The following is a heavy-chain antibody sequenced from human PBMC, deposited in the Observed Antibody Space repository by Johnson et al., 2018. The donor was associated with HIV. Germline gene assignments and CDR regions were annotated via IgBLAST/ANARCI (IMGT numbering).Heavy chain of an antibody. V-gene: IGHV3-30*04. CDR2: ISYDGSNK. D-gene: IGHD3-10*01. CDR1: GFTFSSYA. Sequence: QMHLVESGGGVVQPGRSLRLSCVASGFTFSSYAMHWVRQAPGKGLEWVAVISYDGSNKDYADSVKGRFSISRDNSKNTLYLQMNSLRAEDTAVYYCAVLWFGDLWAFDIWGQGTMVTVSS. J-gene: IGHJ3*02. CDR3: AVLWFGDLWAFDI.